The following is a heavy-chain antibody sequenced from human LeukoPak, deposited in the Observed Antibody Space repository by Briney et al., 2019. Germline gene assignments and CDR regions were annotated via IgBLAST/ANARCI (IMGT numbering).Heavy chain of an antibody. CDR2: IYYSGST. CDR1: GGSISSGGYY. CDR3: ARGDFDWSTHKFDP. J-gene: IGHJ5*02. Sequence: SQTLSLTCTVSGGSISSGGYYWRWIRQHPGKGLEWIGYIYYSGSTYYNPSLKSRVTISVDTSKNQFSLKLSSVTAADTAVYYCARGDFDWSTHKFDPWGQGTLVTVSS. D-gene: IGHD3-9*01. V-gene: IGHV4-31*03.